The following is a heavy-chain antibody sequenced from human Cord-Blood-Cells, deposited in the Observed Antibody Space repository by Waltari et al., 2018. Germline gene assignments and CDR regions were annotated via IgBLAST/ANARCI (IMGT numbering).Heavy chain of an antibody. Sequence: EVQLVESGGGLVQPGGSLRLSCAASGFTFSSSWMSWVRQAPGKGLEWVAKIKQDGSEKYYVDSVKGRFTISRDNAKNSLYLQMNSLRAEDTAVYYCASTNDAFDIWGQGTMVTVSS. CDR3: ASTNDAFDI. J-gene: IGHJ3*02. CDR1: GFTFSSSW. CDR2: IKQDGSEK. D-gene: IGHD2-8*01. V-gene: IGHV3-7*01.